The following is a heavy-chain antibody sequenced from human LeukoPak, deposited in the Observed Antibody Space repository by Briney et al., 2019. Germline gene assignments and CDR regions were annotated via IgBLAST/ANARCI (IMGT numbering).Heavy chain of an antibody. CDR2: IYYSGST. D-gene: IGHD3-22*01. CDR1: GGSISSYY. Sequence: PSETLSLTCTVSGGSISSYYWSWIRQPPGKGLEWIGYIYYSGSTNYNPSLKSRVTISVDTSKDQFSLKLSSVTAADTAVYYCARESYDSSAVVGYFQHWGQGTLVTVSS. CDR3: ARESYDSSAVVGYFQH. V-gene: IGHV4-59*01. J-gene: IGHJ1*01.